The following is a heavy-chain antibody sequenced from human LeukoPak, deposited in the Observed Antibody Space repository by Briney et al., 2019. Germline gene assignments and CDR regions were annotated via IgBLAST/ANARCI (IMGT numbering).Heavy chain of an antibody. D-gene: IGHD3-9*01. CDR2: IYSGGST. Sequence: PGGSLRLSCAASGFTFSSYWMHWVRQAPGKGLEWVSVIYSGGSTYYADSVKGRFTISRDNSKNTLYPQMNSLRAEDTAVYYCARESPYYDILTGYLPGAFDIWGQGTMVTVSS. V-gene: IGHV3-53*01. CDR1: GFTFSSYW. J-gene: IGHJ3*02. CDR3: ARESPYYDILTGYLPGAFDI.